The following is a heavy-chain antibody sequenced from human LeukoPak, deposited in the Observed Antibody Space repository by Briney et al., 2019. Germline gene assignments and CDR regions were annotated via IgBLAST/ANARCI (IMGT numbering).Heavy chain of an antibody. D-gene: IGHD2-15*01. Sequence: GGSLRLSCAPSVFAFSNSCMNGVGQAPGKGLEWLSSIDSTSRQIVYATSVKGRFTISRDNAKNALYLQMDSLRIDDTAVYYCAKDRGEVATPATRGQDYWGQGTLATVSS. CDR3: AKDRGEVATPATRGQDY. CDR1: VFAFSNSC. CDR2: IDSTSRQI. J-gene: IGHJ4*02. V-gene: IGHV3-21*01.